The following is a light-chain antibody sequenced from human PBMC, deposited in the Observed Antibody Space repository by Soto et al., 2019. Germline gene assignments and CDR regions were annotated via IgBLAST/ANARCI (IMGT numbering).Light chain of an antibody. CDR1: QSVNSY. CDR3: QRYNDWPQT. J-gene: IGKJ1*01. V-gene: IGKV3-15*01. Sequence: EIVMTQSPVTLSVSPGERATLSCRASQSVNSYLAWYQQKPGQAPRLLIYGASTRATGVPARFSGSGSGTEFTLTISSLQSEDFAVYYCQRYNDWPQTFGQGTKVEIK. CDR2: GAS.